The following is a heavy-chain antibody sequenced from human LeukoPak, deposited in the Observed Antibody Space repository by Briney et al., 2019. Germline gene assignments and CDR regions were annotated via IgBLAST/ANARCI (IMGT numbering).Heavy chain of an antibody. J-gene: IGHJ4*02. D-gene: IGHD5-18*01. Sequence: SETLSLTCAVYGGSFSGYYWSWIRQPPGKGLEWIGEINHSGSTNYNPSLKSRVTISVDTSKNQFSLKLSSVTAADTAVYYCARARGYSYGYSDYWGRGTLVTVSS. V-gene: IGHV4-34*01. CDR3: ARARGYSYGYSDY. CDR1: GGSFSGYY. CDR2: INHSGST.